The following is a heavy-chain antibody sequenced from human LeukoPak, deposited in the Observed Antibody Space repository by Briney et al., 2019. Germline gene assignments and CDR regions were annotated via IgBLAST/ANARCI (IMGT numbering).Heavy chain of an antibody. CDR3: AQGECVGCDVVVRAAYYFDY. Sequence: SETLPLTCAVYGGSFSGYYCGWIRQPPGKGLEWIGEINHSESTNYNPSLKSRVTISVDTSKNQFSLKLSSVTAANTAVYYCAQGECVGCDVVVRAAYYFDYWGQGTLVTVSS. D-gene: IGHD2-15*01. CDR1: GGSFSGYY. V-gene: IGHV4-34*01. CDR2: INHSEST. J-gene: IGHJ4*02.